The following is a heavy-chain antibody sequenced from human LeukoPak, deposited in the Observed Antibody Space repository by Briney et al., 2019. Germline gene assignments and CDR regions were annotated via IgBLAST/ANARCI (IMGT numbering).Heavy chain of an antibody. CDR3: ARARGGYDATFEY. Sequence: MSSQTLSLTCSVSGASISSGSYYWAWIRQPAGRGLEWIGRMYSSGSTDYNPSLTSRVTISGDMSKNQFSLKVSSVTAADTAVYHCARARGGYDATFEYWGQGSLVTVSS. V-gene: IGHV4-61*02. J-gene: IGHJ4*02. CDR2: MYSSGST. CDR1: GASISSGSYY. D-gene: IGHD5-12*01.